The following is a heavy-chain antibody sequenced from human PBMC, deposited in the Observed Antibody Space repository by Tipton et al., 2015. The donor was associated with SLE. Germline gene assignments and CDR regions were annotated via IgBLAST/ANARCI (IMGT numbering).Heavy chain of an antibody. CDR3: ARRKKYNAFDI. J-gene: IGHJ3*02. Sequence: LRLSCTVSGDSVSSGSYYWGWIRQPPGKGLEWIGNIYGNGTTNQNPSLKSRVTISMDASKSQFSLNLKFVTAADTAIYYCARRKKYNAFDIWGQGTVVTVS. CDR2: IYGNGTT. V-gene: IGHV4-39*01. D-gene: IGHD5-18*01. CDR1: GDSVSSGSYY.